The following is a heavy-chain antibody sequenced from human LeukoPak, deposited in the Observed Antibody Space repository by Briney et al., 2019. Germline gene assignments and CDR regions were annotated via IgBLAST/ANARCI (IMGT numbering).Heavy chain of an antibody. V-gene: IGHV6-1*01. CDR3: VRDFNWAFDY. CDR1: GASVTIRSVS. CDR2: TRYKSTWNT. Sequence: SQTLSLTCAFSGASVTIRSVSWNWIRQSPSGGLEYLGRTRYKSTWNTYYSSSVEGRITINADTSRNQVSLRLNSVTPEDTALYYCVRDFNWAFDYWGQGTLVTVSS. D-gene: IGHD7-27*01. J-gene: IGHJ4*02.